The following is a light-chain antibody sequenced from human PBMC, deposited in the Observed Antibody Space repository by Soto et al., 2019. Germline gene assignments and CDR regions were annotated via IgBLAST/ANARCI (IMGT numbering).Light chain of an antibody. CDR2: GAS. J-gene: IGKJ3*01. V-gene: IGKV3-20*01. CDR1: QSVSSSY. CDR3: QQYGSSLFT. Sequence: EIVLTQSPGTRSLSPGERATLSCRASQSVSSSYLAWYQQKPGQAPRLLIYGASSRATGIPDRFSGSGSGTDFTLTISRLEPEDFAVYYCQQYGSSLFTFGPGTKVEIK.